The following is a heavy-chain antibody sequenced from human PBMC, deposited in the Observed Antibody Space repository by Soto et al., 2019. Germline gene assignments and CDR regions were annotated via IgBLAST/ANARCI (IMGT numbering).Heavy chain of an antibody. D-gene: IGHD3-3*01. V-gene: IGHV3-15*01. CDR3: AQEITIFGVVIMRQYYYYGMDV. J-gene: IGHJ6*02. CDR2: ITSKTDGGPT. CDR1: GFTFSKAW. Sequence: GGSLRLSFQESGFTFSKAWLSCVCNGTGKGVEWVVRITSKTDGGPTDYAAAEKGRFTISRDDSKNTLYLQMNSLRAEHTALYYCAQEITIFGVVIMRQYYYYGMDVWGQGT.